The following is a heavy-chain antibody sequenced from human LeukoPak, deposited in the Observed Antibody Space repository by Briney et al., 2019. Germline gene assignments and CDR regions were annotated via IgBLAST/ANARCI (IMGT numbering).Heavy chain of an antibody. V-gene: IGHV3-33*06. J-gene: IGHJ4*02. CDR3: AKSGILGTYYFDY. CDR1: GFTFSSYG. D-gene: IGHD2-15*01. Sequence: PGGSLRLSCAASGFTFSSYGMHWVRQAPGKGLEWVAVIWYDGSNKYYADSVKGRFTISRDNSKNTLYLQMNSLRAEDTAVYYCAKSGILGTYYFDYWGQGTLVTVSS. CDR2: IWYDGSNK.